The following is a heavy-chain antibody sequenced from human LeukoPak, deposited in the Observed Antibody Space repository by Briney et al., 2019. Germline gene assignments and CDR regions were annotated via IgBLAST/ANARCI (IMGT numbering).Heavy chain of an antibody. CDR3: ARDHSSWYRRRLYYFDY. Sequence: PGGSLRLSCAASGFTFSSYWMSWVRQAPGKGLEWVANIKQDGSEKYYVDSVKGRFTISRDNAKNSLYLQMNSLSAEDTAVYYCARDHSSWYRRRLYYFDYWGQGTLVTVSS. CDR2: IKQDGSEK. V-gene: IGHV3-7*01. D-gene: IGHD6-13*01. CDR1: GFTFSSYW. J-gene: IGHJ4*02.